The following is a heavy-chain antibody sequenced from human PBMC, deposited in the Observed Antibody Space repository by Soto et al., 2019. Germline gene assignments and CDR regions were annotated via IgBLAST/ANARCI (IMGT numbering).Heavy chain of an antibody. CDR1: GFTFSNYR. CDR3: ARVYLVRTSSYHCGMDX. J-gene: IGHJ6*02. D-gene: IGHD1-20*01. CDR2: IGGSGKDT. V-gene: IGHV3-21*06. Sequence: PGGSLRLSCATSGFTFSNYRMNWVREAPGKGLEWVASIGGSGKDTFYRYSVKGRFTISRDNAESSLVLQMNSLTVDDTAVYHCARVYLVRTSSYHCGMDXWGPGTIVTVS.